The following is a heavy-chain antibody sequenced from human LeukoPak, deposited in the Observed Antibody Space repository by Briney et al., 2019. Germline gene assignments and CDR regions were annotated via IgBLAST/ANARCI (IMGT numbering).Heavy chain of an antibody. CDR1: GFTFNTYW. J-gene: IGHJ4*02. V-gene: IGHV3-74*01. Sequence: GGSLRLSCAASGFTFNTYWMHWVRQSPGKGLVWVSRIRSDGSDTSYADFVKGRFTISRDNAKNTLYLQMDSLRAEDTAVYYCVRDFGTSDFYFDYWGQGTLVTVSS. CDR2: IRSDGSDT. D-gene: IGHD3-16*01. CDR3: VRDFGTSDFYFDY.